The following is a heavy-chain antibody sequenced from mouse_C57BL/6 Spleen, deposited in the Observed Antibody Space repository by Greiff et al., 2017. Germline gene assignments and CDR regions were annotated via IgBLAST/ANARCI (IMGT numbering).Heavy chain of an antibody. CDR3: ARSELGRLSLDD. D-gene: IGHD4-1*01. CDR2: IDPSDSYT. J-gene: IGHJ2*01. CDR1: GYTFTSYW. V-gene: IGHV1-69*01. Sequence: VQLQQPGAELVMPGASVKLSCKASGYTFTSYWMHWVKQRPGQGLEWIGEIDPSDSYTNYNQKFKGKSTLTVDKSSSTAYMQLSSLTSEDSAVYYCARSELGRLSLDDWGQGTTLTVSS.